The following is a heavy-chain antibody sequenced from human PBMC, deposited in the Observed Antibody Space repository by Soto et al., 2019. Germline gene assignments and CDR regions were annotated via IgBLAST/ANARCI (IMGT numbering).Heavy chain of an antibody. J-gene: IGHJ5*02. CDR3: ARDGDGYPA. Sequence: GGSLRLSCASSGFTFSRNWMSWVRQAPGKGLEWVANIKQDGSEKYYADAVKGRFTLSRDNVENSLYLQMNSLRAEDTAVYYCARDGDGYPAWGQGTLVTVSS. CDR2: IKQDGSEK. V-gene: IGHV3-7*01. CDR1: GFTFSRNW. D-gene: IGHD1-1*01.